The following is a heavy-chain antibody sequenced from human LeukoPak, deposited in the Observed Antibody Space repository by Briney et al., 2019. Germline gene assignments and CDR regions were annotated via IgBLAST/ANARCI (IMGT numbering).Heavy chain of an antibody. CDR1: GGSVSSSNW. CDR2: IYHSGST. CDR3: ATHSMIVVVTGAFDI. D-gene: IGHD3-22*01. V-gene: IGHV4-4*02. J-gene: IGHJ3*02. Sequence: SGTLSLTCAVSGGSVSSSNWWSWVRQPPGKGLEWIGEIYHSGSTNYNPSLKSRVTISVDKSKNQFSLKLSSVTAADTAVYYCATHSMIVVVTGAFDIWGQGTMVTVSS.